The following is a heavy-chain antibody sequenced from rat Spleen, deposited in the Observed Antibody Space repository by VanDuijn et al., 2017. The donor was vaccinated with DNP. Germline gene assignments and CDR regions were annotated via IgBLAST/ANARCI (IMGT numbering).Heavy chain of an antibody. J-gene: IGHJ4*01. V-gene: IGHV2-1*01. CDR2: IWTSGTT. D-gene: IGHD1-9*01. CDR1: GFSLSSNS. CDR3: ARYYGYNYYAMDA. Sequence: QVQLKESGPGLMQPSQTLSLTCTISGFSLSSNSIHWVRQPPGKGLEWVGAIWTSGTTDFNSALKPRLNISRDTSKSQVFLKMNSLQTEDTAMYFCARYYGYNYYAMDAWGQGTSVTVSS.